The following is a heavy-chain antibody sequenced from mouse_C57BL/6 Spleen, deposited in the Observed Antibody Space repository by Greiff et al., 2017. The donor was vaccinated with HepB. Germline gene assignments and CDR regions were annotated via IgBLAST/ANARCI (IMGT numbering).Heavy chain of an antibody. V-gene: IGHV1-69*01. CDR1: GYTFTSYW. CDR3: ASVPYGYGFDY. D-gene: IGHD2-2*01. CDR2: IDPSDSYT. Sequence: QVQLKQPGAELVMPGASVKLSCKASGYTFTSYWMHWVKQRPGQGLEWIGEIDPSDSYTNYNQKFKGKSTLTVDKSSSTAYMQLSSLTSEDSAVYYCASVPYGYGFDYWGQGTTLTVSS. J-gene: IGHJ2*01.